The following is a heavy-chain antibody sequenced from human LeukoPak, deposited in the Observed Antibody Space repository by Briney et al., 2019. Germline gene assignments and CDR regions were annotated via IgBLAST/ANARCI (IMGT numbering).Heavy chain of an antibody. V-gene: IGHV3-15*01. J-gene: IGHJ4*02. CDR2: ITSKTDSETA. D-gene: IGHD1-26*01. Sequence: PGGSLRLSCAASGFTFSNAWMNWVRQSPEKGLEWVGRITSKTDSETADYAAPVKGRFTISRDDSKNTLFLQMNSLKTEDTAVYYCATEIVGAESRGDYWGQGTLVTVSS. CDR3: ATEIVGAESRGDY. CDR1: GFTFSNAW.